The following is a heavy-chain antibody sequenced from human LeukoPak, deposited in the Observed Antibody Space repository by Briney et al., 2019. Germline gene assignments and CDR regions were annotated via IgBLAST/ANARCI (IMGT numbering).Heavy chain of an antibody. CDR1: GGSISSGDYY. CDR2: IYYSGST. D-gene: IGHD6-13*01. CDR3: ARAPRDGSSWYYYYYMDV. Sequence: SQTLSLTCTVSGGSISSGDYYWSWIRQPRGKGLDWIGHIYYSGSTYYNPSLQSRVTISVDTSKNQFSLKLSSVTAADTAVYYCARAPRDGSSWYYYYYMDVWGKGTTVTVSS. J-gene: IGHJ6*03. V-gene: IGHV4-30-4*08.